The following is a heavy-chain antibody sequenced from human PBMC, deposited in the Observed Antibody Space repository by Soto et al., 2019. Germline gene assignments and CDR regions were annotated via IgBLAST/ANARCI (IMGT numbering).Heavy chain of an antibody. J-gene: IGHJ3*02. CDR1: GGSISSYY. CDR2: IYYSGST. V-gene: IGHV4-59*01. D-gene: IGHD6-6*01. Sequence: SDTLSLTCTVSGGSISSYYWSWIRQPPGKGLEWIGYIYYSGSTNYNPSLKSRVTISVDTSKNQFSLKLSSVTAADTAVYYCARALVHAFAIWGQGTMVTVSS. CDR3: ARALVHAFAI.